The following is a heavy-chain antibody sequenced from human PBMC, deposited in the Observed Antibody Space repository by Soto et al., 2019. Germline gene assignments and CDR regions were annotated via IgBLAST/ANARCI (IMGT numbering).Heavy chain of an antibody. V-gene: IGHV3-9*01. CDR3: AKEYIAAAGIGYFDL. Sequence: DVQLVESGGGLVQPGRSLRLSCAASGFTFDDYAMHWVRQAPGKGLEWVSGISWNSGSIGYADSVKGRFTISRDNAKNALYLQMNSLRAEDTALYYCAKEYIAAAGIGYFDLWGRGTLVTVSS. D-gene: IGHD6-13*01. J-gene: IGHJ2*01. CDR2: ISWNSGSI. CDR1: GFTFDDYA.